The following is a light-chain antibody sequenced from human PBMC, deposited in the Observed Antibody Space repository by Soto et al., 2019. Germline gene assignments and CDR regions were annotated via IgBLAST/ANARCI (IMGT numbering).Light chain of an antibody. V-gene: IGLV1-40*01. CDR3: QSYDSSLSGYVV. CDR2: GNI. Sequence: QSVLTQPPSVSGAPGQRVTISCTGSSSNIGAGYDVHWYQQLPGTAPKLLIYGNINRPSGVPDRFSGSKSGTSASLAITGLQAEDEADYYCQSYDSSLSGYVVFAGGTKLTVL. J-gene: IGLJ2*01. CDR1: SSNIGAGYD.